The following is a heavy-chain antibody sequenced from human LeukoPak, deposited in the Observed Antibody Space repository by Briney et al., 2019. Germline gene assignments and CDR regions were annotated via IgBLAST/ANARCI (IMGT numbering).Heavy chain of an antibody. D-gene: IGHD5-18*01. Sequence: SQTLSLTCAISGDSVSSNSAAWNWIRQSPSRGLEWLGRTYYRSKWYNDYAVSVKSRITINPDTSKNQFSLQLNSVTPEDTAVYYCAREVGEYSGYDPHVDTAMVFDYWGQGTLVTVSS. CDR3: AREVGEYSGYDPHVDTAMVFDY. V-gene: IGHV6-1*01. CDR2: TYYRSKWYN. J-gene: IGHJ4*02. CDR1: GDSVSSNSAA.